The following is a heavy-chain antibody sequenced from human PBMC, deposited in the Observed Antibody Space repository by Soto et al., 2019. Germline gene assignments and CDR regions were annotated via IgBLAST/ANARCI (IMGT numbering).Heavy chain of an antibody. J-gene: IGHJ6*02. D-gene: IGHD4-17*01. CDR2: ISYDGSNK. CDR3: ARAPWDGDYVIRYGMDV. CDR1: GFTFSSYA. V-gene: IGHV3-30-3*01. Sequence: GGSLRLSCAASGFTFSSYAMHWVRQAPGKGLEWVAVISYDGSNKYYADSVKGRFTISRDNSKNTLYLQMNSLRAEDTAVYYCARAPWDGDYVIRYGMDVWGQGTTVTVSS.